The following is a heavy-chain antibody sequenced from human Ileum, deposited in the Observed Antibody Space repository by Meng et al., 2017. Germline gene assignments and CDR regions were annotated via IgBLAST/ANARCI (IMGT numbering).Heavy chain of an antibody. CDR3: TRERSWSDFGYFDD. CDR1: GDSVRSSCCY. D-gene: IGHD1-26*01. V-gene: IGHV4-61*01. J-gene: IGHJ4*02. CDR2: VYYNGVT. Sequence: QVQLPDAGPCLVRPSESLSLTCTGSGDSVRSSCCYWSWIRQSAGKGLEWIGYVYYNGVTNYNPSLRSRITTSIDTSKNQFSLKLSSVTAADTALYYCTRERSWSDFGYFDDWGRGTLVTVSS.